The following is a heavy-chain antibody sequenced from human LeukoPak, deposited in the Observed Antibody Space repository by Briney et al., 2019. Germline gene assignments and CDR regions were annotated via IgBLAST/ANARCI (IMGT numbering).Heavy chain of an antibody. J-gene: IGHJ3*02. V-gene: IGHV4-31*03. CDR1: GGSISSGGYY. Sequence: SETLSLTCTVSGGSISSGGYYWSWIRQHPGTGLEWIGYIYYSGSTYYNPSLKSRVTISVDTSKNQFSLKLSSVTAADTAVYYCARDWAPTIQGAFDIWGQGTMVTVSS. D-gene: IGHD2-2*02. CDR2: IYYSGST. CDR3: ARDWAPTIQGAFDI.